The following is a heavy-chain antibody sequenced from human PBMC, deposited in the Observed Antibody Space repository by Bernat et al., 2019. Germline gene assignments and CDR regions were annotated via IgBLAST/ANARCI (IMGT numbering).Heavy chain of an antibody. J-gene: IGHJ4*02. Sequence: EVQLVESGGGLIQPGGSLRLSCAASGLTVSSNYMSWVRQAPGKGLEWVSVIYSGDSTYYADSVKGRFSISRDNSKNTLYLQMNSLRAEDTAVYYCASDHRDTVTAAGVIDYWGQGTLVTVSS. CDR2: IYSGDST. D-gene: IGHD4-17*01. CDR1: GLTVSSNY. V-gene: IGHV3-53*01. CDR3: ASDHRDTVTAAGVIDY.